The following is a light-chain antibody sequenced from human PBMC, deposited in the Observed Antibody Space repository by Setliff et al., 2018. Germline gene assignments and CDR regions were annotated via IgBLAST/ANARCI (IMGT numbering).Light chain of an antibody. J-gene: IGKJ4*01. CDR1: QDISNF. CDR3: QQLISFPLT. Sequence: DIQLTQSPSFLSASVGDRVIITCRASQDISNFLTWYQQKPGKAPKILTWSASNLQSGVPSRFSGGRSGTEFTLTINILQPEDFATYYCQQLISFPLTFGGGTKVYIK. CDR2: SAS. V-gene: IGKV1-9*01.